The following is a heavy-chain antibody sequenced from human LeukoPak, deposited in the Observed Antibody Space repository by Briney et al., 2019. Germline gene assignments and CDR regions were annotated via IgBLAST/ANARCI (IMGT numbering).Heavy chain of an antibody. D-gene: IGHD3-10*01. CDR3: AKSLYGSGSYYNWFDP. CDR2: INHRGST. CDR1: GGSLSGYH. Sequence: PSETLSLTCVVYGGSLSGYHWSWIRQSPGKGLEWVGEINHRGSTNYNPSLKRRVTMSLDTSKNQFSLKLSSVTAADTAVYYCAKSLYGSGSYYNWFDPWGQGTLVTVSS. V-gene: IGHV4-34*01. J-gene: IGHJ5*02.